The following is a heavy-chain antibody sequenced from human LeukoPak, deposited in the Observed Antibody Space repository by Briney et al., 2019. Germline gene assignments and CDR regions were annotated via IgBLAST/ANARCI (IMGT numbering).Heavy chain of an antibody. CDR2: ISDSGGNT. V-gene: IGHV3-23*01. J-gene: IGHJ4*02. D-gene: IGHD3/OR15-3a*01. CDR1: GITLSNYG. Sequence: PGGSLRLSCAVSGITLSNYGMSWVRQAPGKGLEWVAGISDSGGNTKYADSVKGRFTISRDNPKNTLYLQMHSLRAEDTAVYFCAKRGVVIRVILVGFHKEAYYFESWGQGALVTVSS. CDR3: AKRGVVIRVILVGFHKEAYYFES.